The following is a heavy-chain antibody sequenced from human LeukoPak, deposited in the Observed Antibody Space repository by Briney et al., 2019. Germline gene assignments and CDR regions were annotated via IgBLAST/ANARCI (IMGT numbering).Heavy chain of an antibody. Sequence: SETLSLTCTVSGGSISSSSYYWGWIRQPPGKGLEWIGSIYYSGSTYYNPSLKSRVTISVDTSKNQFSLKLSSVIAADTAVYYCAREGDTAMVPVDYWGQGTLVTVSS. CDR1: GGSISSSSYY. J-gene: IGHJ4*02. D-gene: IGHD5-18*01. CDR2: IYYSGST. V-gene: IGHV4-39*02. CDR3: AREGDTAMVPVDY.